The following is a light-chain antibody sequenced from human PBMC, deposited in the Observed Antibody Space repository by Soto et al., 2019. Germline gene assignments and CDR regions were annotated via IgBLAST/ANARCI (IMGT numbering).Light chain of an antibody. CDR1: QSISSY. CDR2: AAS. CDR3: QQSYSTIT. J-gene: IGKJ5*01. Sequence: IQMPQSPSSLSASVGDRVTTTCRASQSISSYLNWYQQKPGKAPKLLIYAASSLQSGVPSRFSGSGSGTDFTLTISSLQPEDFATYYCQQSYSTITFGQGTRLEIK. V-gene: IGKV1-39*01.